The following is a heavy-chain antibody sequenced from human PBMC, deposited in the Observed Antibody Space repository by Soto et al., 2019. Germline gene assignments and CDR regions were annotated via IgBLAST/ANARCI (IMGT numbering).Heavy chain of an antibody. CDR1: GFTVRSNY. Sequence: PGGSLRLSCAASGFTVRSNYMSWVRQAPGKGLEWVSIIYSDDITYYADSVKGRFTISRDNSKNTLYLQMNSLRAEDTAVYYCSGTPYYYYGMDVWGQGTTVTVSS. CDR3: SGTPYYYYGMDV. D-gene: IGHD6-13*01. V-gene: IGHV3-66*01. J-gene: IGHJ6*02. CDR2: IYSDDIT.